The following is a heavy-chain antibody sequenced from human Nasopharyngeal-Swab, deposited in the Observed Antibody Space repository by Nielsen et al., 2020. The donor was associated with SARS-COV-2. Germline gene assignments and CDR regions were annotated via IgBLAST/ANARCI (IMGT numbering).Heavy chain of an antibody. J-gene: IGHJ4*02. V-gene: IGHV4-34*01. Sequence: WIRQPPGKGLEWIGEINHSGSTYYNPSLKSRVTISVDTSKNQFSLKLSSVTAADTAVYYCARLPHDILTGYFADYWGQGTLVTVSS. D-gene: IGHD3-9*01. CDR2: INHSGST. CDR3: ARLPHDILTGYFADY.